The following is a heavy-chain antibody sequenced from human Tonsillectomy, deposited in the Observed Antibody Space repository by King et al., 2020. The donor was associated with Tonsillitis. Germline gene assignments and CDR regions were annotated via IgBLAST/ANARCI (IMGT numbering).Heavy chain of an antibody. Sequence: LQLQESGSGLVKPSQTLSLTCAVSGGSISSGGYSWSWIRQPPGKGLEWIGYIYHSGTTYYNPSLKSRVTISEDRSQNQFSLTLTSVTAADTAVYFCARAGGSDWFDPWGQGTLVTVSS. CDR1: GGSISSGGYS. CDR2: IYHSGTT. J-gene: IGHJ5*02. V-gene: IGHV4-30-2*01. D-gene: IGHD3-10*01. CDR3: ARAGGSDWFDP.